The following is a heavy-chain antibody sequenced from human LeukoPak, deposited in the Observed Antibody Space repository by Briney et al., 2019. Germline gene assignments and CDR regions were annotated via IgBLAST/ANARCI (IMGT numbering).Heavy chain of an antibody. CDR1: GFTFSSYG. Sequence: QAGRSLRLSCAASGFTFSSYGMHWVRQAPGKGLEWVAVIWYDGSNKYYADSVKGRFTISRDNAKNSLYLQMNSLRAEDTALYYCARNRYVDLVPTNDYWGKGTLVTVSS. D-gene: IGHD5-12*01. CDR2: IWYDGSNK. V-gene: IGHV3-33*01. CDR3: ARNRYVDLVPTNDY. J-gene: IGHJ4*02.